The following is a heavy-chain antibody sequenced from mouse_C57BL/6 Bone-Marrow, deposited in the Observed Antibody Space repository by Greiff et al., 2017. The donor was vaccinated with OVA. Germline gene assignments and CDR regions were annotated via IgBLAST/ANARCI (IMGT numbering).Heavy chain of an antibody. CDR2: IHPNSGST. CDR3: ARGRLRRGIYYAMDY. J-gene: IGHJ4*01. V-gene: IGHV1-64*01. CDR1: GYTFTSYW. Sequence: QVQLQQPGAELVKPGASVKLSCKASGYTFTSYWMHWVKQRPGQGLEWIGMIHPNSGSTNYNEKFKSKATLTVDKSSSTAYMQLGSLTSEDSAVYYCARGRLRRGIYYAMDYWGQGTSVTVSS. D-gene: IGHD2-4*01.